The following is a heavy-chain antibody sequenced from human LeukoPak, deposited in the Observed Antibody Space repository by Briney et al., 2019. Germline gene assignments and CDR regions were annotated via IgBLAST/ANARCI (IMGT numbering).Heavy chain of an antibody. CDR3: AKSGLSRFDY. CDR1: GFTFSSYA. J-gene: IGHJ4*02. CDR2: FSGSGGST. V-gene: IGHV3-23*01. Sequence: GGSLRLSCAASGFTFSSYAMSWVRQSPGKGLEWVSAFSGSGGSTYYADSVRGRFTISRDNSKNTLYLQMNSLRAEDTAVYYCAKSGLSRFDYWGQGTLVTVSS. D-gene: IGHD4/OR15-4a*01.